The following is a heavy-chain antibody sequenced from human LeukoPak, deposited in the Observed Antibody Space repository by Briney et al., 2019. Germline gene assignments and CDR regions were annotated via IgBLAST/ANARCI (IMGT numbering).Heavy chain of an antibody. D-gene: IGHD5-12*01. CDR1: EFTFSSYA. Sequence: GGSLRLSCAVSEFTFSSYAMNWVRQAPGKGLYWVSGISGSGSSTYYADSVKGRFTISRDNSKNTLYLQMNSLRVEDTAVYYCAKTPGYSGYEKPYGMDVWGQGTTVTVSS. CDR2: ISGSGSST. CDR3: AKTPGYSGYEKPYGMDV. V-gene: IGHV3-23*01. J-gene: IGHJ6*02.